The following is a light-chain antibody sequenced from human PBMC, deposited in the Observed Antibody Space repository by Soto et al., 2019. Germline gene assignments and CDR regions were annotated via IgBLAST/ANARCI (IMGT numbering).Light chain of an antibody. J-gene: IGKJ1*01. CDR3: QQYNSYFWT. CDR2: AAS. Sequence: DIQMTQSASSVSASVGDRVTITCRASQSISSYLNWYQQKPGKAPKLLIYAASSLQSGVPSRFSGSGSGTDFTLTISSLQPEDFATYYCQQYNSYFWTFGQGTKVDIK. V-gene: IGKV1-39*01. CDR1: QSISSY.